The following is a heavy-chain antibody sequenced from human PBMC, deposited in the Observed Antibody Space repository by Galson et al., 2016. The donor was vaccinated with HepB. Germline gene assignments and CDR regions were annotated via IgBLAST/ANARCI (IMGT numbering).Heavy chain of an antibody. V-gene: IGHV1-18*01. J-gene: IGHJ4*01. Sequence: SVKVSCKASGYTFTTSGISWVRQAPGQGLEWMGWISTYSGNTKYAQKFQGGLTLTTDSSTTTAYMELRSLRFDDTALYYCARDVQYRFDAWGHGTLVTLSS. D-gene: IGHD2/OR15-2a*01. CDR3: ARDVQYRFDA. CDR2: ISTYSGNT. CDR1: GYTFTTSG.